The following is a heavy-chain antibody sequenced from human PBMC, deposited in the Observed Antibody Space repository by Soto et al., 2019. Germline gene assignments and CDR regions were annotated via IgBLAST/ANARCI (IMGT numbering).Heavy chain of an antibody. CDR1: GFTFSSYS. Sequence: EAQLVESGGGLVKPGGSLRLSCGASGFTFSSYSMNWVRQAPGKGLEWVSSISSTGTYIYYADSVRGRFTISRDNAENSVYLQMNSLRAEDTAVYYCASGCATTNCRHDWGRGTLVTVSS. D-gene: IGHD1-26*01. CDR2: ISSTGTYI. V-gene: IGHV3-21*01. CDR3: ASGCATTNCRHD. J-gene: IGHJ4*02.